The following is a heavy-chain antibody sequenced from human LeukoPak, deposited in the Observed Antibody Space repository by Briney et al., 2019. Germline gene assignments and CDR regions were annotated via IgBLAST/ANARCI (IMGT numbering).Heavy chain of an antibody. CDR3: ARDSVDIVVVPAAIQDY. V-gene: IGHV3-66*01. D-gene: IGHD2-2*03. Sequence: PGGSLRLSCAASGITVSRNYMSWVRQAPGKGLEWVSIIYSGGDTYYADSVKGRFTISRDNSKNTLYLQMNSLRAEDTAVYYCARDSVDIVVVPAAIQDYWGQGTLVTVSS. CDR2: IYSGGDT. CDR1: GITVSRNY. J-gene: IGHJ4*02.